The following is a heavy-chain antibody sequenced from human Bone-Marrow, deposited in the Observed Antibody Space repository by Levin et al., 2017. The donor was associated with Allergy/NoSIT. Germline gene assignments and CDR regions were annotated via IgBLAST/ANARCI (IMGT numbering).Heavy chain of an antibody. CDR1: GYTFTGYY. V-gene: IGHV1-2*02. CDR3: ARDIVAAVHYFDH. D-gene: IGHD1-26*01. Sequence: GASVKVSCKASGYTFTGYYMHWVRQAPGQGLEWMGWIYPNSGGTKYVQKFQGRVSMTWDTSISTAYMELSSLTTDDTAVYYCARDIVAAVHYFDHWGQGTLVTVSS. CDR2: IYPNSGGT. J-gene: IGHJ4*02.